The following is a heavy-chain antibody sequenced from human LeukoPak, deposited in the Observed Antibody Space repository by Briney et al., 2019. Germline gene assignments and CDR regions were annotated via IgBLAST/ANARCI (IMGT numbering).Heavy chain of an antibody. CDR1: GFTFSDYE. D-gene: IGHD6-6*01. J-gene: IGHJ4*02. V-gene: IGHV3-48*03. CDR2: ISGDGNTI. CDR3: ASRPPHSALIIFDY. Sequence: PGGSLRLSCAASGFTFSDYELNWVRQAPGKGLEWISYISGDGNTIYYADSVKGRFTISRDNAKNSLFLRMDSLRDEDTAIYYCASRPPHSALIIFDYWGQGTLVTVSS.